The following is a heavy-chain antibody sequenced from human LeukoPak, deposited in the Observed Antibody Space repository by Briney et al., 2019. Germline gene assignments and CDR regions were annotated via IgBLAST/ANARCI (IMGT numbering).Heavy chain of an antibody. CDR1: GGSFSGYY. Sequence: PETLSLTCAVYGGSFSGYYWSWIRQPPGKGLEWIGEINHSGSTNYNPSLKSRVTISVDTSKNQFSLKLSSVTAADTAVYYCARLSSGWPYYFDYWGQGTLVTVSS. V-gene: IGHV4-34*01. J-gene: IGHJ4*02. CDR3: ARLSSGWPYYFDY. D-gene: IGHD6-19*01. CDR2: INHSGST.